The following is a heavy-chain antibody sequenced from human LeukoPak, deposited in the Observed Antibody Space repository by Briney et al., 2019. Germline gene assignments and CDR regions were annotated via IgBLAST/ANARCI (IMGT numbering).Heavy chain of an antibody. Sequence: SQTLSLTCAISGDRVSSNSAVWNWIRQSPSRGLEWLGRTYYKSKWSSDFAISVKSRITINPDTSKNQFSLHLNSVTPEDTAVYYCARGDIALDYWGQGTLVTVSS. V-gene: IGHV6-1*01. CDR1: GDRVSSNSAV. J-gene: IGHJ4*02. D-gene: IGHD5-12*01. CDR3: ARGDIALDY. CDR2: TYYKSKWSS.